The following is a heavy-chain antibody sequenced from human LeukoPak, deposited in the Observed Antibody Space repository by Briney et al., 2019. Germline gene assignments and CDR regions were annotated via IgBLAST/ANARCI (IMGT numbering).Heavy chain of an antibody. Sequence: GASVKVSCKASGGTFSSYAISWVRQAPGQGLEWMGRIIPILGIANYAQKFQGRVTITADKSTSTAYMGLSSLRSEDTAVYYCARTPSGYSYGYDYWGQGTLVTVSS. V-gene: IGHV1-69*04. CDR3: ARTPSGYSYGYDY. CDR1: GGTFSSYA. J-gene: IGHJ4*02. CDR2: IIPILGIA. D-gene: IGHD5-18*01.